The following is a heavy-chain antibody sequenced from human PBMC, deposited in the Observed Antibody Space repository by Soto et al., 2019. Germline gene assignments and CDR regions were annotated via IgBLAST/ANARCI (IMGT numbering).Heavy chain of an antibody. CDR3: AKDPAAAGFTDAFDI. V-gene: IGHV3-23*01. D-gene: IGHD6-13*01. Sequence: GGSLRLSCAAPGFTFSSYAMSWVRQAPGKGLEWVSAISGSGGSTYYADSVKGRFTISRDNSKNTLYLQMNSLRAEDTAVYYCAKDPAAAGFTDAFDIWGQGTMVTVSS. CDR2: ISGSGGST. J-gene: IGHJ3*02. CDR1: GFTFSSYA.